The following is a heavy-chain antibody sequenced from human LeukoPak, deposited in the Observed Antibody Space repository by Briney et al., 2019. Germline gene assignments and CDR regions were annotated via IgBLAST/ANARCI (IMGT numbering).Heavy chain of an antibody. D-gene: IGHD1-26*01. V-gene: IGHV4-38-2*02. CDR2: IYHGGST. J-gene: IGHJ4*02. CDR1: GYSISSGYY. CDR3: ARGHGYTAFVLSGSYYGDNDY. Sequence: SETLSLTCTVSGYSISSGYYWGWIRQSPGKGLEWIGSIYHGGSTYYNPSLRSRVIVSVDTSKNHFSLKMSSVTAADTAVYYCARGHGYTAFVLSGSYYGDNDYWGQGTLVTVSS.